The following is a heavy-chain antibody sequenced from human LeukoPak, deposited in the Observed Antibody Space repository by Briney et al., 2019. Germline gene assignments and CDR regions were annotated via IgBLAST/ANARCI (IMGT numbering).Heavy chain of an antibody. Sequence: GASVKVSCKASGYTFTGYYMHWVRQAPGQGLEWMGWINPNSGGTNYAQKFQGKVTMTRDTSISTAYMELSRLRSDDTAVYYCARVRIEVWYYDILTGFGAFDIWGQGTMVTVSS. D-gene: IGHD3-9*01. V-gene: IGHV1-2*02. CDR2: INPNSGGT. CDR1: GYTFTGYY. CDR3: ARVRIEVWYYDILTGFGAFDI. J-gene: IGHJ3*02.